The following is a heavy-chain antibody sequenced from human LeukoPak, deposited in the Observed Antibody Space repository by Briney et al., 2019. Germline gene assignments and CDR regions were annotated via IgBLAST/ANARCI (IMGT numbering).Heavy chain of an antibody. CDR1: GFSFDDYA. J-gene: IGHJ4*02. CDR2: ISWKSDSM. CDR3: AKDGGHTSVLYYFEC. Sequence: GGSLRLSCAASGFSFDDYAMHWVRQVPGKGLEWVSGISWKSDSMRYADSVKGRFTVSRDNAKNSLYLQMNSLRTEDTALYYCAKDGGHTSVLYYFECWGQGTLVTVSS. V-gene: IGHV3-9*01. D-gene: IGHD6-19*01.